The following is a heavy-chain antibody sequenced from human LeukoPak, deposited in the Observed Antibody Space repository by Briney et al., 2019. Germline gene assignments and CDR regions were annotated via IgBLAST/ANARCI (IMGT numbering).Heavy chain of an antibody. CDR3: AKVAHNSWPFYSDS. Sequence: GGSLRLSCVGSGFIFDDYAMPWVRQAPGKGLEGVAGIVWNSASIGYADSVKGRFTISRDNAKNSLYLHMNSLRIDDMALYYCAKVAHNSWPFYSDSWGQGTLVIVSS. CDR2: IVWNSASI. J-gene: IGHJ4*02. CDR1: GFIFDDYA. V-gene: IGHV3-9*03. D-gene: IGHD6-13*01.